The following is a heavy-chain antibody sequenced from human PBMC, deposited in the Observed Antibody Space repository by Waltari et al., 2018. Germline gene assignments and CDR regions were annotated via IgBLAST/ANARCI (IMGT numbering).Heavy chain of an antibody. CDR2: IYYSGRT. D-gene: IGHD3-22*01. CDR1: GGSISSRSYY. V-gene: IGHV4-39*01. CDR3: ARLNPDDSSGYYYLGAFDI. J-gene: IGHJ3*02. Sequence: QLQLQESGPGLVKPSETLSLTCTVSGGSISSRSYYWGWIRQPPGKGLEWIGSIYYSGRTYYNPSLKSRVTISVDTSKNQFSLKLSSVTAADTAVYYCARLNPDDSSGYYYLGAFDIWGQGTMVTVSS.